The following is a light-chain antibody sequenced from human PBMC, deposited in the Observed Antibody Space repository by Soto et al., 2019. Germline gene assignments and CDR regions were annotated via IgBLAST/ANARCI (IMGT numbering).Light chain of an antibody. CDR2: DAS. V-gene: IGKV3-20*01. J-gene: IGKJ4*01. CDR3: QQFSSYPLT. CDR1: QTVRNNY. Sequence: ECVVTQSPCTLSLSPWEKATLSCRASQTVRNNYLAWYQQKPGQAPRLLIYDASSRATGIPDRFSGGGSGTDFTLTISRLEPEDFAVYYCQQFSSYPLTFGGGTKVDIK.